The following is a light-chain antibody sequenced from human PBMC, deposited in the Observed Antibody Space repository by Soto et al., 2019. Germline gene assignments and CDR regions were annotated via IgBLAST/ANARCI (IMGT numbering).Light chain of an antibody. V-gene: IGLV2-14*01. CDR2: EVS. CDR1: SSDVGGYYY. J-gene: IGLJ1*01. Sequence: QSVLTQPASVSGSPGQSITISCTGTSSDVGGYYYVSWYQHHPGEAPKLIIYEVSNRPSGVSNRFSGSKSGNTASLTISGLQADDEADYYCSSYTSNSTHYVFGIGTTVTV. CDR3: SSYTSNSTHYV.